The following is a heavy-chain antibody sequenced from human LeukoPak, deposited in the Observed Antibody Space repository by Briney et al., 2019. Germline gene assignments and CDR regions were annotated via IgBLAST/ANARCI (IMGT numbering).Heavy chain of an antibody. CDR3: AKPSGSGVDY. J-gene: IGHJ4*01. V-gene: IGHV3-21*01. CDR2: ISSSSSYI. CDR1: GFTFSSYS. D-gene: IGHD1-26*01. Sequence: GSLRLSCAASGFTFSSYSMNWVRQAPGKGLEWVSSISSSSSYIYYADSVKGRFTISRDNSKNTLYLQMNSVRSEDTALYYCAKPSGSGVDYWGQGTRVTVSS.